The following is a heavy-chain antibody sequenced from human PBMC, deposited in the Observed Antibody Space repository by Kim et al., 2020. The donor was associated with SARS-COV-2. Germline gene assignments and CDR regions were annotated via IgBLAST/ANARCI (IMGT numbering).Heavy chain of an antibody. J-gene: IGHJ4*02. D-gene: IGHD3-9*01. CDR3: AKGRHYDILY. V-gene: IGHV3-30*18. CDR2: ISYDGSNK. CDR1: GFTFSSYG. Sequence: GGSLRLSCAASGFTFSSYGMHWVRQAPGNGLEWVAVISYDGSNKYYADSVKGRFTISRDNSKNTLYLQMNSLRAEDTAVYYCAKGRHYDILYWGQGTLVTVSS.